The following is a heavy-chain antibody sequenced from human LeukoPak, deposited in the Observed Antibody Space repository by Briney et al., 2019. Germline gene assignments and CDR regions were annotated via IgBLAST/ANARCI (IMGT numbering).Heavy chain of an antibody. D-gene: IGHD4-17*01. Sequence: GGSLRLSCAASEFTVSSNYMSWVRQAPGKGLEWVSVIYSDGSTYYADSVKGRFTISRDNSKNTLYLQMNSLRAEDTAVYYCARVMDYGDGWFDPWGQGTLVTVSS. CDR3: ARVMDYGDGWFDP. CDR1: EFTVSSNY. V-gene: IGHV3-53*01. CDR2: IYSDGST. J-gene: IGHJ5*02.